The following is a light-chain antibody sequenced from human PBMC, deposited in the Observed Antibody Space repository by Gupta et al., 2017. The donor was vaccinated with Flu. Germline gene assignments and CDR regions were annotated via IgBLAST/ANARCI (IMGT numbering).Light chain of an antibody. J-gene: IGLJ2*01. Sequence: QSALTQPASVSGSPGQSLTISCTGTNSDIGGYNYVSWFQHHPGKAPKLIIYEVSNRPSGVANRFSASKSDNTASLTISGPQAEDEAYYYCSSYTRTSIRVFGGGTKLTVL. CDR1: NSDIGGYNY. CDR3: SSYTRTSIRV. CDR2: EVS. V-gene: IGLV2-14*01.